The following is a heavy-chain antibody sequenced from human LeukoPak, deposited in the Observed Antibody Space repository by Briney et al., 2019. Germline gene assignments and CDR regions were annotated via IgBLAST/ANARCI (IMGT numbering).Heavy chain of an antibody. D-gene: IGHD2-15*01. V-gene: IGHV3-48*03. CDR2: SSSTGSTR. Sequence: GGSLRLSCAASGFTFSSYEMNWVRQAPGKGLEWVSYSSSTGSTRYYADSVRGRFTISRDNAKNSLYLQMSSLRAEDTAVYYCAVSPHCSGGSCYSGWWGQGTLVTVSS. CDR1: GFTFSSYE. J-gene: IGHJ4*02. CDR3: AVSPHCSGGSCYSGW.